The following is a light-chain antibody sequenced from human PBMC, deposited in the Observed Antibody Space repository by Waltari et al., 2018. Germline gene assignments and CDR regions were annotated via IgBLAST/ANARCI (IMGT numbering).Light chain of an antibody. CDR3: SSYASSNFLV. CDR1: RSDVGGFNY. V-gene: IGLV2-14*01. J-gene: IGLJ3*02. Sequence: QSALSPPASVSGSPGQSITISCTGARSDVGGFNYVSWYQQNPGKAPKLLIFEPTKRPSGVSIRFSGSTSGNTASLTISGLQAEDEADYYCSSYASSNFLVFGGGTKVTVL. CDR2: EPT.